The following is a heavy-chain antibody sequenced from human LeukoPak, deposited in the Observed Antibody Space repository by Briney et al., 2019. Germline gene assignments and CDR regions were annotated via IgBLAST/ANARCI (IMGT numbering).Heavy chain of an antibody. CDR2: IYTSGST. CDR1: GGSISSGSYY. Sequence: SQTLSLTCTVSGGSISSGSYYWSWIRQPAGKGLEWIGRIYTSGSTNYNPSLKSRVTISVDTSKNQFSLKLNSVTAADTAVYYCARTHNWNEDYWGQGTLVTVSS. D-gene: IGHD1-20*01. J-gene: IGHJ4*02. V-gene: IGHV4-61*02. CDR3: ARTHNWNEDY.